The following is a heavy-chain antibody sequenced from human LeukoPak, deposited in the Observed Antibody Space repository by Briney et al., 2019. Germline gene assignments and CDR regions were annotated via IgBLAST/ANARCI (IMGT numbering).Heavy chain of an antibody. CDR2: ISSGSSYK. J-gene: IGHJ3*02. CDR1: GFTFRTYS. V-gene: IGHV3-21*01. Sequence: GGSLRLSCAASGFTFRTYSMNWVRQAPGKGLEWVSSISSGSSYKFYAESVKGRFTISRDNAKNSLYLQMNSLGAEDTAVYYCARTKEMASDHDAFDIWGQGTMVTVPS. D-gene: IGHD5-24*01. CDR3: ARTKEMASDHDAFDI.